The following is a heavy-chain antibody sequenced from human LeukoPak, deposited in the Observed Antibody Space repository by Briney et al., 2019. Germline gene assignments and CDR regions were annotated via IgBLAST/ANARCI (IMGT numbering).Heavy chain of an antibody. CDR3: ARAYSSSWYGGVGGFDY. CDR1: GYSISSGYY. V-gene: IGHV4-38-2*02. CDR2: INHSGST. Sequence: PSETLSLTCTVSGYSISSGYYWGWIRQPPGKGLEWIGEINHSGSTNYNPSLKSRVTISVDTSKNQFSLKLSSVTAADTAVYYCARAYSSSWYGGVGGFDYWGQGTLVTVSS. D-gene: IGHD6-13*01. J-gene: IGHJ4*02.